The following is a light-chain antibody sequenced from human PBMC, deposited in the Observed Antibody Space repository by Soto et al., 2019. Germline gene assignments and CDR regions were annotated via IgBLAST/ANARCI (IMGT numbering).Light chain of an antibody. CDR3: SSYTSSSSVV. J-gene: IGLJ1*01. CDR1: SSDVGGYNY. CDR2: DVS. Sequence: QSVLTQPASVSGSPGQSITISCTGTSSDVGGYNYVSWYQQHPGKALKLMIYDVSNRPSGVSNRFSGSKSGNTASLTISGLQAEDEADYYCSSYTSSSSVVFGTGTKVTVL. V-gene: IGLV2-14*01.